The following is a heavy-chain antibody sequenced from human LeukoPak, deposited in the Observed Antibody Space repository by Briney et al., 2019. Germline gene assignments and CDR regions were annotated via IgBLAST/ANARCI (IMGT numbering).Heavy chain of an antibody. Sequence: GRSLRLSCAASGFTFGSYTMHWVRQAPGKGLEWVSVISYDGGSIVYANSVKSRFTISRDNSKNTLYLQMNSLRAEDTAVYHCARPRADSGGKYYFDYWGQGTLVTVSS. V-gene: IGHV3-30-3*01. J-gene: IGHJ4*02. D-gene: IGHD2-15*01. CDR1: GFTFGSYT. CDR2: ISYDGGSI. CDR3: ARPRADSGGKYYFDY.